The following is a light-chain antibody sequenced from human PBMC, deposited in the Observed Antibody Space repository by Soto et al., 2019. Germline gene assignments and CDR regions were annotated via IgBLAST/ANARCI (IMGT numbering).Light chain of an antibody. V-gene: IGLV1-44*01. CDR3: ATWDDSLDAGV. CDR1: SSNIGSNY. J-gene: IGLJ3*02. Sequence: QSVLTQPHSVSGTPGQSVTISCSGTSSNIGSNYVNWYQQLPGTAPKLLIHSNGQRPSGVPDRFSGSKSGTSASLAISGLQSHDEADYYCATWDDSLDAGVFGGGTKLTVL. CDR2: SNG.